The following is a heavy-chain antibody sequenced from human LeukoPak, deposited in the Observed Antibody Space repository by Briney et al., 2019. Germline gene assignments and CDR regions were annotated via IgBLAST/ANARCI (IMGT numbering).Heavy chain of an antibody. CDR3: ARGDGYKRIYWYFDL. Sequence: SETLSLTCADSGGSISAYFWSWIRQPPGKGLEWIGNIYNSGSTDYNPSLNSRVTISVDTSKNQFSLKLSSVTAADTAVYYCARGDGYKRIYWYFDLWGRGTLVTGSS. CDR1: GGSISAYF. V-gene: IGHV4-59*01. D-gene: IGHD5-24*01. CDR2: IYNSGST. J-gene: IGHJ2*01.